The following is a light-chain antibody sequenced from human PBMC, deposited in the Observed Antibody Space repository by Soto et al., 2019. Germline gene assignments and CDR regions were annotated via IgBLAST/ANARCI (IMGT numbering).Light chain of an antibody. CDR1: SRDIGGYNY. J-gene: IGLJ2*01. V-gene: IGLV2-8*01. CDR3: SSYTGSNNL. Sequence: QSALTQPPSASGSPGQSVTISCTGTSRDIGGYNYVSWYQQHPGKAPKLIIYEVTKRPSGVPDRFSGSKSGNTASLTVSGLQTEDEADYYCSSYTGSNNLFGGGTKLTVL. CDR2: EVT.